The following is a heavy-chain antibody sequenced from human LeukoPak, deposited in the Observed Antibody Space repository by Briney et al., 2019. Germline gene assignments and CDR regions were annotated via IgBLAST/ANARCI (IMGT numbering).Heavy chain of an antibody. Sequence: GGSLRLSCAASGFTFNSYWMYWVRQAPGKGLEWVASIKEDGSERYYVDSVKGRFTISRDNAKNSLYLQMYSLRAEDTAVYYCARDSGWHRFDPWGQGTLVTVSS. D-gene: IGHD3-10*01. CDR3: ARDSGWHRFDP. CDR2: IKEDGSER. V-gene: IGHV3-7*01. CDR1: GFTFNSYW. J-gene: IGHJ5*02.